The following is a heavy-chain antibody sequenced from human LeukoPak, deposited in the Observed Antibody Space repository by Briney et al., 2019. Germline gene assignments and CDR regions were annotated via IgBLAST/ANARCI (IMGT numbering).Heavy chain of an antibody. CDR2: ISSSGSTI. Sequence: GGSLRLSCAASGFTFSSYEMNWVRQAPGRGLEWVSYISSSGSTIYYADSVRGRFTISRDNAKNSLYLQMNSLRAEDTAVYYCARSRGRGSWEYYFDYWGQGTLVTVSS. CDR1: GFTFSSYE. D-gene: IGHD1-26*01. V-gene: IGHV3-48*03. J-gene: IGHJ4*02. CDR3: ARSRGRGSWEYYFDY.